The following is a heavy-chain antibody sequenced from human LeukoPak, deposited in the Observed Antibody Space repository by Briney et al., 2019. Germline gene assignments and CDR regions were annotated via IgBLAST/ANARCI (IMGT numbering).Heavy chain of an antibody. CDR2: ISAYNGNT. CDR1: GYTFTSYG. D-gene: IGHD3-10*01. V-gene: IGHV1-18*01. CDR3: ARVRLLSLWFGELLSNPAPDYYFDY. J-gene: IGHJ4*02. Sequence: ASVKVSCKASGYTFTSYGISWVRQAPGQGLEWMGWISAYNGNTNYAQKLQGRVTMTTDTSTSTAYMELRSLRSDDTAVYYCARVRLLSLWFGELLSNPAPDYYFDYWGQGTLVTVSS.